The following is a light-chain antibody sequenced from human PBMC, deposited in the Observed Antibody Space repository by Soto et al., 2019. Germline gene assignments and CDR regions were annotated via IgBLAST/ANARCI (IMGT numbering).Light chain of an antibody. J-gene: IGLJ2*01. Sequence: QSVLTQPASVSGSPGQSITISCTGTSSDVGGYNFVSWYQHHPGTAPKLLIYEVYNRPSGVSARFSGSKSVNTASLTISGLQADDEADYYCSSYTGSNTHVLFGGGTKVTVL. CDR3: SSYTGSNTHVL. V-gene: IGLV2-14*01. CDR1: SSDVGGYNF. CDR2: EVY.